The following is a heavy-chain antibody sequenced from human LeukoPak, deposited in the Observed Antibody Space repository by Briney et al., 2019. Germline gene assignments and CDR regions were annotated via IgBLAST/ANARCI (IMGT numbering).Heavy chain of an antibody. Sequence: ASVKVSCTASGYTFTGYYMHWVRQAPGQGLEWMGWINPNSGGTNYAQKFQGRVTMSRDTSISTAYMELNRLRSDDTAVYFCARVGSAAATADYWGQGTLVTVSS. CDR3: ARVGSAAATADY. V-gene: IGHV1-2*02. J-gene: IGHJ4*02. CDR1: GYTFTGYY. CDR2: INPNSGGT. D-gene: IGHD6-25*01.